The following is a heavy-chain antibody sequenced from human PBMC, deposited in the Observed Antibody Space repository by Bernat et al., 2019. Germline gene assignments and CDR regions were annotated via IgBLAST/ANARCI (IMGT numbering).Heavy chain of an antibody. D-gene: IGHD3-3*01. CDR3: LKEDFDFWT. V-gene: IGHV3-15*01. CDR1: GFIFRNAW. CDR2: IRSRPSGGTT. J-gene: IGHJ5*02. Sequence: EVHLVESGGGLVKPGESLRVSCAASGFIFRNAWMSWVRRAPGKGLEWVGRIRSRPSGGTTDYAAPVKGRFTISRDDSTNTLYLQMNNLKTEDTAMYYCLKEDFDFWTWGQGTLVTVS.